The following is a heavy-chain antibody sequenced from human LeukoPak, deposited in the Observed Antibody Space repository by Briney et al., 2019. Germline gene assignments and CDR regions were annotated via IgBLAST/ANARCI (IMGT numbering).Heavy chain of an antibody. J-gene: IGHJ4*02. V-gene: IGHV4-4*07. CDR3: ARERINYYDSSGPYSFDY. CDR1: GGSITSFH. D-gene: IGHD3-22*01. Sequence: PSGALSLTCVVSGGSITSFHWSWMRQPPGKGLEWICHIYSSGSTNYNPSLKRRVTISVDTSKNQFSLKLTSVIDAETAVYYCARERINYYDSSGPYSFDYWGRGTLVTVSS. CDR2: IYSSGST.